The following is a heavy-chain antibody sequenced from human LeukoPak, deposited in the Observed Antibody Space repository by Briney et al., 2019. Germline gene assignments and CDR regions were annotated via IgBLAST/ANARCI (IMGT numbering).Heavy chain of an antibody. CDR1: GFTFTSSA. V-gene: IGHV1-58*01. CDR3: ASLTGTTRGGYYYYYGMDV. Sequence: SVKVSCKASGFTFTSSAVQWVRQARGQRLEWIGWIVVGSGNTNYAQKFQGRVTITADESTSTAYMELSSLRSEDTAVYYCASLTGTTRGGYYYYYGMDVWGKGTTVTVSS. J-gene: IGHJ6*04. D-gene: IGHD1-20*01. CDR2: IVVGSGNT.